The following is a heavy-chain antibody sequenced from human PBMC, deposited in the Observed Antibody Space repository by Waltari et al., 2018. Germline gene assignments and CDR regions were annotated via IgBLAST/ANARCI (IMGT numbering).Heavy chain of an antibody. V-gene: IGHV1-69-2*01. CDR2: VAHEDGET. CDR1: GYTFTDYY. D-gene: IGHD3-3*01. CDR3: ATVSDYDFWSGYPLDAFDI. J-gene: IGHJ3*02. Sequence: EVQLVQSGAEVKKPGATVKISCKASGYTFTDYYMHWVQQAPGKGLGWVGLVAHEDGETIYAEKVQGRVTITADTSTDTAYMELSSLRSEDTAVYYCATVSDYDFWSGYPLDAFDIWGQGTMVTVSS.